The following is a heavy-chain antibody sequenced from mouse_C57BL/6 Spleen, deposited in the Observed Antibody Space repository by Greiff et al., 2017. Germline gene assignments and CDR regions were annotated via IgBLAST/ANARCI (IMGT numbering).Heavy chain of an antibody. V-gene: IGHV1-7*01. D-gene: IGHD3-2*02. CDR2: INPSSGYT. CDR1: GYTFTSYW. Sequence: QVQLKESGAELAKPGASVKLSCKASGYTFTSYWMHWVKQRPGQGLEWIGYINPSSGYTKYNQKFKDKAPLTADKSSSTAYMQLSSLRYEDSAVYDCARGGSSGYYFDYWGQGTTLTVSS. CDR3: ARGGSSGYYFDY. J-gene: IGHJ2*01.